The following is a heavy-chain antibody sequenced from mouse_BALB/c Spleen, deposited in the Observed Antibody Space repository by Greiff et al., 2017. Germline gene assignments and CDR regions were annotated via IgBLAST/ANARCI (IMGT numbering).Heavy chain of an antibody. CDR2: INPSTGYT. J-gene: IGHJ4*01. V-gene: IGHV1-7*01. D-gene: IGHD2-14*01. CDR3: ARLGTPHYYAMDY. CDR1: GYTFTSYW. Sequence: VQLQQSGAELAKPGASVKMSCKASGYTFTSYWMHWVKQRPGQGLEWIGYINPSTGYTEYNQKFKDKATLTADKSSSTAYMQLSSLTSEDSAVYYCARLGTPHYYAMDYWGQGTSVTVSS.